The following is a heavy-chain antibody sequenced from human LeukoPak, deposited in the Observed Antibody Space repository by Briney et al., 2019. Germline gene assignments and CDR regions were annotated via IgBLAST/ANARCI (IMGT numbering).Heavy chain of an antibody. CDR3: AKAPTYSGYDPVDY. J-gene: IGHJ4*02. CDR1: GFTFSSYA. V-gene: IGHV3-23*01. CDR2: ISGYGGST. D-gene: IGHD5-12*01. Sequence: GGSLRLSCAASGFTFSSYAMSWVRQAPGKGLEWVSVISGYGGSTYYADSVKGRFTISRDNSKNTLYLQMNSLRAEDTAVYYCAKAPTYSGYDPVDYWGQGTLVTVSS.